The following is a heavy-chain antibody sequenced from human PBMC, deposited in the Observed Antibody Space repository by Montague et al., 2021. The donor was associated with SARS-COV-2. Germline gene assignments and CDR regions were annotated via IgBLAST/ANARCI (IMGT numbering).Heavy chain of an antibody. CDR2: IYTSGST. CDR1: GASISSGDYY. J-gene: IGHJ4*02. D-gene: IGHD1-1*01. V-gene: IGHV4-61*02. Sequence: TLSLTCTVSGASISSGDYYWSWIRQPAGKGLEWIGRIYTSGSTNYNPSLNSRVTILVDTSKNQFSLNLRSVTAADTAVYYCARVGGVTTQYFDNWGQGTLVTVSS. CDR3: ARVGGVTTQYFDN.